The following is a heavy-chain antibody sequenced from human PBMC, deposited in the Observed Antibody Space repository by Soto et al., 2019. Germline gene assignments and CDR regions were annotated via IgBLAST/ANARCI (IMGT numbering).Heavy chain of an antibody. CDR1: GFTFSSSE. Sequence: EVQLVESGGGLVQPGGSLRLSCVASGFTFSSSEMYWVRQAPGKGLEWVSYIHPAGKPIFYADSVKGRFTISRDNAKTSLYLQMNSLRAEDTAVYYCARRGSSWGQGTMVTVSS. CDR3: ARRGSS. V-gene: IGHV3-48*03. CDR2: IHPAGKPI. J-gene: IGHJ3*01. D-gene: IGHD2-2*01.